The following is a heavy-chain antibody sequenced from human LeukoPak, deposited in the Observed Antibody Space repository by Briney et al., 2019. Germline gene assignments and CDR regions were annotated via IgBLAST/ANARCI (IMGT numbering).Heavy chain of an antibody. CDR1: GGSISSSSYY. V-gene: IGHV4-39*01. CDR3: ARLEYSYGYRGYYFDY. D-gene: IGHD5-18*01. J-gene: IGHJ4*02. CDR2: IYYSGST. Sequence: SETLSLTCTVSGGSISSSSYYWGWIRQPPGKGLEWIGSIYYSGSTYYNPSLKSRVTISVDTSKNQFSLKLSSVTAADTAVYYCARLEYSYGYRGYYFDYWGQGTLVTVSS.